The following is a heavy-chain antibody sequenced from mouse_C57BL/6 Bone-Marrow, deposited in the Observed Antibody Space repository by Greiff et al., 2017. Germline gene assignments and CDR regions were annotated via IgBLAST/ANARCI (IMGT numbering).Heavy chain of an antibody. CDR1: GYTFTDYY. CDR3: ARETGTYYFDY. CDR2: INPYNGGT. V-gene: IGHV1-19*01. Sequence: VQLQQSGPVLVKPGASVKMSCKASGYTFTDYYMNWVKQSHGKSLEWIGVINPYNGGTSYNQKFKGKATLTVDKSSSTAYMELNSLTSEDSAVYYCARETGTYYFDYWGQGTTLTVSS. D-gene: IGHD4-1*01. J-gene: IGHJ2*01.